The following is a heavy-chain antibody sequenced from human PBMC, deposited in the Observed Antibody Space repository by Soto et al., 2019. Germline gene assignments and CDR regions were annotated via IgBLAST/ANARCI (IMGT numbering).Heavy chain of an antibody. CDR1: GGSKSNYY. Sequence: SATLSLTCTVSGGSKSNYYCNWIRQPPGKGLEWVGRIDTSGSTNYNPSLKSRVTMSVDTSKKEFSLKLSSVTAADTALYYCARGGQDFWSGPFDYWGRGALVT. J-gene: IGHJ4*02. CDR3: ARGGQDFWSGPFDY. V-gene: IGHV4-4*07. CDR2: IDTSGST. D-gene: IGHD3-3*01.